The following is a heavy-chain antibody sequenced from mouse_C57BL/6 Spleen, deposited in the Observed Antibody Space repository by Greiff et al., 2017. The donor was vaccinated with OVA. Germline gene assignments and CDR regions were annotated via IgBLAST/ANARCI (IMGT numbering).Heavy chain of an antibody. D-gene: IGHD2-4*01. CDR2: IDPSDSET. Sequence: QVQLQQPGAELVRPGSSVKLSCKASGYTFTSYWMHWVKQRPIQGLEWIGNIDPSDSETHYNQKFKDKATLTVDKSSSTAYMQLSSLTSEDSAVYYCARERGIYDYDGRVRDFDYWGQGTTLTVSS. J-gene: IGHJ2*01. CDR1: GYTFTSYW. CDR3: ARERGIYDYDGRVRDFDY. V-gene: IGHV1-52*01.